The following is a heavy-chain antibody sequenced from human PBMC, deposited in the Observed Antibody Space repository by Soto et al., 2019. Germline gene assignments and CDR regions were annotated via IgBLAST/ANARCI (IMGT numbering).Heavy chain of an antibody. CDR1: GYTFTSYD. CDR3: ARGVLPSTQYYCYYYMDV. CDR2: MNPNSGNT. Sequence: ASVKVSCKASGYTFTSYDINWVRQATGQGLEWMGWMNPNSGNTGYAQKFQGRVTMTRNTSISTAYMELSSLRSEDTAVYYCARGVLPSTQYYCYYYMDVWGKGTTVTVSS. J-gene: IGHJ6*03. D-gene: IGHD3-10*01. V-gene: IGHV1-8*01.